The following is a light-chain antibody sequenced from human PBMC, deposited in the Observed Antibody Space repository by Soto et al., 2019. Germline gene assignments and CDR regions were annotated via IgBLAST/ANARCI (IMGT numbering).Light chain of an antibody. CDR3: QQRSNWF. Sequence: EIVLTQSPATLSLSPGERATLSCRASQSVSSYLAWYQQKPGQAPRLLIYDASNRATGIPARFSGSGSGTDFPLTISSLEPEDFAVYYFQQRSNWFFGPGPKWISN. CDR2: DAS. J-gene: IGKJ3*01. CDR1: QSVSSY. V-gene: IGKV3-11*01.